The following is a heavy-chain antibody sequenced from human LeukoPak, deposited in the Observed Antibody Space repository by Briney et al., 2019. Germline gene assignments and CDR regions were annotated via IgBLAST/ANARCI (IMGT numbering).Heavy chain of an antibody. V-gene: IGHV4-38-2*02. CDR2: IYHSGST. CDR3: ASLRERSYYARGFDY. CDR1: GYSISSGYY. D-gene: IGHD4-11*01. Sequence: SETLSLTCTVSGYSISSGYYWGWIRQPPGKGLEWIGSIYHSGSTFDNPSLKSRVTISVDTSKNQFSLKLSSVTAADTAVYYCASLRERSYYARGFDYWGQGTLVTVSS. J-gene: IGHJ4*02.